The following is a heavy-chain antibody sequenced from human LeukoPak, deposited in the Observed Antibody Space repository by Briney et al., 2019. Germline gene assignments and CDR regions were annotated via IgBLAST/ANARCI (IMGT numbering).Heavy chain of an antibody. CDR2: ISGSGGST. V-gene: IGHV3-23*01. CDR1: GFTFSSYA. D-gene: IGHD3-22*01. Sequence: GGSLRLSCAASGFTFSSYAMSWVRQAPGKGLEWVSAISGSGGSTYYADSVKGRFTISRDNSKNTLYLQMNSLRAEDTAVYYCXXNGYYYDSSGYYHFDYWGQGTLVTVSS. J-gene: IGHJ4*02. CDR3: XXNGYYYDSSGYYHFDY.